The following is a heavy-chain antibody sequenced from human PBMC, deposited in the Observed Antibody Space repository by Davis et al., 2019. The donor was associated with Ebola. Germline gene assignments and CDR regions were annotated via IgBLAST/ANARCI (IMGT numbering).Heavy chain of an antibody. CDR1: GYTFTGYY. CDR3: ASGYSGYGVDY. CDR2: MNPNSGNT. Sequence: AASVKVSCKASGYTFTGYYMHWVRQAPGQGLEWMGWMNPNSGNTGYAQKFQGRVTMTRNTSISTAYMELSSLRSEDTAVYYCASGYSGYGVDYWGQGTLVTVSS. D-gene: IGHD5-12*01. V-gene: IGHV1-8*02. J-gene: IGHJ4*02.